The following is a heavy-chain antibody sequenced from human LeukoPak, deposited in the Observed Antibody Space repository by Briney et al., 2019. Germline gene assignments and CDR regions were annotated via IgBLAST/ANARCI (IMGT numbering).Heavy chain of an antibody. V-gene: IGHV4-34*01. J-gene: IGHJ3*02. CDR3: ARDTPISRFRAFDI. CDR1: GGSFSGYY. D-gene: IGHD5-18*01. Sequence: KPSETLSLTCAVYGGSFSGYYWSWIRQPPGKGLEWIGEINHSGSTNYNPSLKSRVTISVDTSKNQFSLKLSSVTAADTAVYYCARDTPISRFRAFDIWGQGTMVTVSS. CDR2: INHSGST.